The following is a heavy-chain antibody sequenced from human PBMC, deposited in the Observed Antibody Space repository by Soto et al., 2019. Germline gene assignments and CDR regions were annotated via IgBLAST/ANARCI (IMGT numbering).Heavy chain of an antibody. V-gene: IGHV3-9*01. CDR3: AKDMGASGWYGFDY. CDR2: ISWNSGSI. J-gene: IGHJ4*02. Sequence: EVQLVESGGGLVQPGRSLRLSCAASGFTFDDYAMHWVRQAPGKGLVWVSGISWNSGSIGYADSVKGRFTISRDNAKNSLYLQMNSLRAEDTALYYCAKDMGASGWYGFDYWGQGTLVTVSS. D-gene: IGHD6-19*01. CDR1: GFTFDDYA.